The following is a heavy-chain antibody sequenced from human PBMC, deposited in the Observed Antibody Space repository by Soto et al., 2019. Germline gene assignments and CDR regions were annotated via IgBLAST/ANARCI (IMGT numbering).Heavy chain of an antibody. CDR2: IKQDGSEK. CDR1: GFTFSSYW. Sequence: GGSLRLSCAASGFTFSSYWMSWVRQAPGKGLEWVANIKQDGSEKYYVDSVKGRFTISRDNAKNSLYLQMNSLRAEDTAVYYCARVAASSSWQSDAFDIWGQGTMVTVSS. V-gene: IGHV3-7*04. CDR3: ARVAASSSWQSDAFDI. D-gene: IGHD6-13*01. J-gene: IGHJ3*02.